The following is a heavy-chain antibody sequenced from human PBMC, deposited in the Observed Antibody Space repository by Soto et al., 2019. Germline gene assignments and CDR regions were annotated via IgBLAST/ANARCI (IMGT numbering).Heavy chain of an antibody. J-gene: IGHJ4*02. CDR2: IYNSGST. Sequence: SEPLSLTCTVSGGSISSGGYYWSWIRQHPGKGLEWIGYIYNSGSTYYNPSLKSRVTISLDTSKNQFSLQLSSVTAADTAVHYCARATLTTSYYYFDYWGQGTLVTVSS. D-gene: IGHD4-4*01. CDR1: GGSISSGGYY. V-gene: IGHV4-31*03. CDR3: ARATLTTSYYYFDY.